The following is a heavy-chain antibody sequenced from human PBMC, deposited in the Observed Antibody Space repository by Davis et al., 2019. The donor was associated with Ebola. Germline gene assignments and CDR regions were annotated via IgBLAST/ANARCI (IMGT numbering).Heavy chain of an antibody. CDR1: GFTFSSYS. CDR2: ISGGSDNI. Sequence: PGGSLRLSCAASGFTFSSYSMNWVRQAPGKGLEWVSRISGGSDNIYYADSVKGRFTISRDNSKNTLYLQLNSLRAEDTAVYYCAKWSGNYPIYYLDYWGQGTPVTVSS. J-gene: IGHJ4*02. D-gene: IGHD1-26*01. V-gene: IGHV3-23*01. CDR3: AKWSGNYPIYYLDY.